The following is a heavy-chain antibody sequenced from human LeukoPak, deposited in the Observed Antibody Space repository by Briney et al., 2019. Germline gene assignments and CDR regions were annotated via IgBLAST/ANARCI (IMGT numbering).Heavy chain of an antibody. V-gene: IGHV1-46*01. CDR2: INPSGGST. CDR1: GYTFTSYY. Sequence: ASVKVSCKASGYTFTSYYMHWVRQAPGQGLEWMGIINPSGGSTSYAQKFQGRVTMTRDTSTSTVYMELSSLRSEDTAVYYCARDPLRVSSGWYFDLWGRGTLVTVSS. CDR3: ARDPLRVSSGWYFDL. J-gene: IGHJ2*01. D-gene: IGHD6-19*01.